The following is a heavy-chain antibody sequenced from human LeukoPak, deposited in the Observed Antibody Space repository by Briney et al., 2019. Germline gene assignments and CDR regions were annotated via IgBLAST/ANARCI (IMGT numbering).Heavy chain of an antibody. CDR1: GFTFSSYG. CDR3: ARSGDIVVVPAAILDY. V-gene: IGHV3-33*01. Sequence: GGSLRLSCAASGFTFSSYGMHWVRQAPGKGLEWVAVIWYDGSNKYYADSVKGRFTISRDNSKNTLYLQMNSLRAEDTAVYYCARSGDIVVVPAAILDYWGQGTLVTVSS. D-gene: IGHD2-2*01. J-gene: IGHJ4*02. CDR2: IWYDGSNK.